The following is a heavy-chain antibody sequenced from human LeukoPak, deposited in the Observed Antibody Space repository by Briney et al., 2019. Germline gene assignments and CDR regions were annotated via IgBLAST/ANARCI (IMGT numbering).Heavy chain of an antibody. CDR3: ATFGARGRGVMLAFDI. Sequence: GGSLRLSCAASGFTFSSYSMNWVRQAPGKGLEWVSYISSSSSTIYYADSVKGRFTISRDNAKNSLYLQMNSLRAEDTAVYYCATFGARGRGVMLAFDIWGQGTMVTVSS. CDR2: ISSSSSTI. V-gene: IGHV3-48*01. CDR1: GFTFSSYS. J-gene: IGHJ3*02. D-gene: IGHD3-10*01.